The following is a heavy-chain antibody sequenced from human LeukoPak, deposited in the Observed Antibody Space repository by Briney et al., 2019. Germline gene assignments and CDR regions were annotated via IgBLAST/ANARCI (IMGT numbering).Heavy chain of an antibody. CDR3: ARESPSEGLRDYYYMDV. D-gene: IGHD3-10*01. V-gene: IGHV1-18*04. J-gene: IGHJ6*03. Sequence: GASVKVSCKASGYTFTVYYMHWVRQAPGQGLEWMGRISAYNGNTNYAQKLQGRVTMTTDTSTSTAYMELRSLRSDDTAVYYCARESPSEGLRDYYYMDVWGKGTTVTISS. CDR2: ISAYNGNT. CDR1: GYTFTVYY.